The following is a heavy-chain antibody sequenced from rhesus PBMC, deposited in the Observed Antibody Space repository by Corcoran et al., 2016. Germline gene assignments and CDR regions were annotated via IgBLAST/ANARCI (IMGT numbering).Heavy chain of an antibody. CDR3: ARVGEDDYGYYGNLDY. CDR1: GGSISSNY. CDR2: IRSGGTT. Sequence: QVQLQQWGEGLVKPSETLSLTCAVYGGSISSNYWSWIRQPPGKGLDWFGRIRSGGTTNYNPSLKSRGTSSIDTSKNQFSLRLSSVTAADTAVYYCARVGEDDYGYYGNLDYWGQGVLVTVSS. J-gene: IGHJ4*01. D-gene: IGHD3-9*01. V-gene: IGHV4-160*01.